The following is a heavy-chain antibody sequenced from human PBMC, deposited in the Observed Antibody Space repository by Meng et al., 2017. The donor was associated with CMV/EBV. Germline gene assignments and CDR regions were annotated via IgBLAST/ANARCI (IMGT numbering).Heavy chain of an antibody. J-gene: IGHJ4*02. V-gene: IGHV4-61*01. CDR3: ARGYYDSSGPLPDY. CDR1: GGSVSSGSYY. CDR2: IYYSGST. Sequence: GSLRLSCTVSGGSVSSGSYYWSWIRQPPGKGLEWIGYIYYSGSTNYNPSLKSRVTISVDTSKNQFSLKLSSVTAEDTAVYYCARGYYDSSGPLPDYWGQGTLVTVSS. D-gene: IGHD3-22*01.